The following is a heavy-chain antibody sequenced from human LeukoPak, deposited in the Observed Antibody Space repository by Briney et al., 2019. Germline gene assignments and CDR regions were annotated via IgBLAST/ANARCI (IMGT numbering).Heavy chain of an antibody. V-gene: IGHV1-18*01. J-gene: IGHJ5*02. CDR1: GYTFTSFG. CDR3: ARDLLYFCSGYASNWFDP. CDR2: ISAYNGNT. Sequence: ASVKVSCKASGYTFTSFGISWVRQAPGQGLEWMGWISAYNGNTNYAQKLQGRVTMTTDTSTSTVYMELRSLRSDDTAVYYCARDLLYFCSGYASNWFDPWGQGTLVTVSS. D-gene: IGHD3-3*01.